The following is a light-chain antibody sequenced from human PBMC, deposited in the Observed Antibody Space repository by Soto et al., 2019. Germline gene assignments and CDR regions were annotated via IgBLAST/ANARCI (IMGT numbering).Light chain of an antibody. CDR1: QNINSY. CDR2: GAS. CDR3: QQSYSSPPIT. Sequence: DIQMTQSPYSLSASVGDRVTITCRASQNINSYLNWYQQKPGKAPKLLIYGASRLRSGVPSRFSGSGSGTDFSLTISGLQPEDFATYYCQQSYSSPPITFGQGTRLEIK. J-gene: IGKJ5*01. V-gene: IGKV1-39*01.